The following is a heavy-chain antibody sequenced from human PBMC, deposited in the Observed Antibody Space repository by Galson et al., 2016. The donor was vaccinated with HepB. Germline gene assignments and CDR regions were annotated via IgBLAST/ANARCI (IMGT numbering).Heavy chain of an antibody. D-gene: IGHD3-10*01. V-gene: IGHV3-74*01. CDR2: INSDGSST. CDR3: ASSVRGSGSPPGGY. Sequence: SLRLSCAASGFTFSNYWMHWVRQAPGKGLVWVSRINSDGSSTGFADSVKGRFTISRDNAKNTLYLQMNSLRAEDTAVYYCASSVRGSGSPPGGYWGQGILVTVSS. J-gene: IGHJ4*02. CDR1: GFTFSNYW.